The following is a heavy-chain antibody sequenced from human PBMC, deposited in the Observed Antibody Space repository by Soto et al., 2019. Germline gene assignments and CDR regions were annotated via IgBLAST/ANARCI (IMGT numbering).Heavy chain of an antibody. CDR1: GFTFSSYA. Sequence: DVQLLESGGGLVQPEGSLRLSCAASGFTFSSYAMGWVRQGPGKGLEWVAVVSIGGSTHYTDSVRGRFTISRDNSKNTLSLQMHSLTDEDTAVYFCAKRRGAGGHFNYWGQGALVTVSS. J-gene: IGHJ4*02. CDR2: VSIGGST. D-gene: IGHD2-15*01. CDR3: AKRRGAGGHFNY. V-gene: IGHV3-23*01.